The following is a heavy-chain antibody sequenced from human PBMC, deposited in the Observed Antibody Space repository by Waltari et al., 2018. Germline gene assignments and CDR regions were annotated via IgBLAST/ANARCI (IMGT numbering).Heavy chain of an antibody. Sequence: EVQLLESGGGLVQPGGSLRLSCAASGFTFSSYAMSWVRQAPGKGREWVSAISGSGGSTNYADCVKGRFTISRDNAKNTLYLQMNSLRAEDTAVYYCAKAYLRSIAARGPLGGMDVWGQGTTVTVSS. CDR2: ISGSGGST. D-gene: IGHD6-6*01. CDR1: GFTFSSYA. J-gene: IGHJ6*02. CDR3: AKAYLRSIAARGPLGGMDV. V-gene: IGHV3-23*01.